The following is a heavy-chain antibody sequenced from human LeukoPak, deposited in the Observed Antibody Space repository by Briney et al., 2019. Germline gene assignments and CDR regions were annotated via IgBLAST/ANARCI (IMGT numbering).Heavy chain of an antibody. CDR1: GFTFSSYA. CDR2: ISGSGGST. CDR3: AKDDLVGASLLDYYYMDV. V-gene: IGHV3-23*01. J-gene: IGHJ6*03. D-gene: IGHD1-26*01. Sequence: PGGSLRLSCAASGFTFSSYAMSWVRQAPGKGLEWVSAISGSGGSTYYADSVKGRFTISRDNSKNTLYLQMNSLRAEDTAVYYCAKDDLVGASLLDYYYMDVWGKGTTVTVSS.